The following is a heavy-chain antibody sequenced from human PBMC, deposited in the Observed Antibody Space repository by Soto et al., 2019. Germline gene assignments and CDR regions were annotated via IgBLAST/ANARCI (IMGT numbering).Heavy chain of an antibody. CDR1: GYTFTSYG. J-gene: IGHJ6*03. D-gene: IGHD3-3*01. CDR3: ARSPVLRFLEWLSPYYYYYYYMDV. CDR2: ISAYNGNT. V-gene: IGHV1-18*01. Sequence: GASVKVSCKASGYTFTSYGISWVRQAPGQGLEWMGWISAYNGNTNYAQKLQGRVTMTTDTSTSTAYMELRSLRSDDTAVYYCARSPVLRFLEWLSPYYYYYYYMDVWGKGTTVTVSS.